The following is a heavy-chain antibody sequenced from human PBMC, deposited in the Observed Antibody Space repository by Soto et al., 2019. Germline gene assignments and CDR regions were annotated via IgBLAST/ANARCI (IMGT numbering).Heavy chain of an antibody. CDR2: INHSGSA. CDR1: GGSFSGYY. V-gene: IGHV4-34*01. Sequence: GTLCLTCAVYGGSFSGYYWSWIRQPPGKGLEWIGEINHSGSANYNPSLKSRVTISVDTSKNQFSLKLSSVTAADTAVYYCARKLAGYYYYYYGMDVWGQGTTVTVSS. J-gene: IGHJ6*02. CDR3: ARKLAGYYYYYYGMDV.